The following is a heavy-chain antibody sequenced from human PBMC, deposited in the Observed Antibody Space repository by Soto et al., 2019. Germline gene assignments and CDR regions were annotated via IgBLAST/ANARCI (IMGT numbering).Heavy chain of an antibody. CDR2: ISAYNGNT. CDR1: RYTFTSYG. D-gene: IGHD3-3*01. J-gene: IGHJ5*02. CDR3: ARSNYDFWSGYSPFDP. Sequence: GASVKVSCKASRYTFTSYGISWVRQSPGQGLEWMGWISAYNGNTNYAQKLQGRVTMTTDTSTSTAYMELRSLRSDDTAVYYCARSNYDFWSGYSPFDPWGQGTLVTVSS. V-gene: IGHV1-18*01.